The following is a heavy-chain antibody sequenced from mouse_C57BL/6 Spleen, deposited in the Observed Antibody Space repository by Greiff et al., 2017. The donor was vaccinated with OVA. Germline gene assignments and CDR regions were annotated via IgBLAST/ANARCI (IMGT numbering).Heavy chain of an antibody. Sequence: EVMLVESGGGLVKPRGSLKLSCAASGFTFSSYTMSWVRQTPEKRLEWVATISGGGGNTYYPDSVKGRFTISRDNAKNTLYLQMSSLRSEDTALYYCARVYDYDIGSWFAYWGQGTLVTVSA. J-gene: IGHJ3*01. CDR2: ISGGGGNT. CDR1: GFTFSSYT. D-gene: IGHD2-4*01. V-gene: IGHV5-9*01. CDR3: ARVYDYDIGSWFAY.